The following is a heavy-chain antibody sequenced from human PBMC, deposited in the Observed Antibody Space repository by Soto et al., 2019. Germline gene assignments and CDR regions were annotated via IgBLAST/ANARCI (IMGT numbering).Heavy chain of an antibody. CDR1: GFSLSTTAEG. V-gene: IGHV2-5*02. CDR2: IYWDDDE. D-gene: IGHD2-2*01. CDR3: AHGSCSSADCYPNPYLDY. J-gene: IGHJ4*02. Sequence: QITLKESGPTLVKPTQTLTLTCTFSGFSLSTTAEGVGWIRQPPGKALEWLALIYWDDDERYSPSLKGRLTITKDSSKNQVVLIMTNVDPVDTATYHCAHGSCSSADCYPNPYLDYWGQGILVTVSS.